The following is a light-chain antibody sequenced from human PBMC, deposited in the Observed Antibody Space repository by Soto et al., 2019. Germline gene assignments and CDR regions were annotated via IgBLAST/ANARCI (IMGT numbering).Light chain of an antibody. CDR2: GAS. CDR1: QSVSSSY. J-gene: IGKJ2*01. V-gene: IGKV3-20*01. CDR3: QQYGSSPPYT. Sequence: EIVLTQSPGTLSLSPGERATLSCRASQSVSSSYLAWYQQKPGQAPRLLMYGASNRATGIPDRFSGSGSGTDFTLTISRLEPEDFAVYYCQQYGSSPPYTFVQGTKLEIK.